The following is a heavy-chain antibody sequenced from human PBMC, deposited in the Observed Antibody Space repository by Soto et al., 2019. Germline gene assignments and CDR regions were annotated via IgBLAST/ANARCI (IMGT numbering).Heavy chain of an antibody. CDR2: IKQDGGEK. J-gene: IGHJ4*02. D-gene: IGHD1-26*01. CDR3: ASGRIVGATRPIGLDY. Sequence: EVQLVESGGGLVQPGGSLRLSCAASGFTSGFTFSRYWMSWFRQAPGKGLEWVANIKQDGGEKYYVDSVKGRFTISRDNAKNSVYLQMNSLRAEDTAVYYCASGRIVGATRPIGLDYWGQGTLVTVSS. CDR1: GFTFSRYW. V-gene: IGHV3-7*01.